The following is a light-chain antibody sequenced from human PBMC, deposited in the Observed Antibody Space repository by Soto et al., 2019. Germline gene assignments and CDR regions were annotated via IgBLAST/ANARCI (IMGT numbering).Light chain of an antibody. J-gene: IGKJ2*01. V-gene: IGKV3-15*01. CDR3: QHYYNWPPA. CDR1: QSVGNK. CDR2: GAS. Sequence: EIVMTQSPATLSVSPGERAILSCRASQSVGNKLVWYQQKPGQAPRLLIYGASARAPAIPARFSGSGSGTEVTLTISSLQSEDFAVYYCQHYYNWPPAFGQGTKLEIK.